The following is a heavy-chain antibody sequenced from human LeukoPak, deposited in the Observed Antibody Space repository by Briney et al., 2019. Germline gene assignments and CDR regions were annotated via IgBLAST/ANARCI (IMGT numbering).Heavy chain of an antibody. CDR1: GGSFSDYY. V-gene: IGHV4-34*01. CDR2: IYHSGST. J-gene: IGHJ6*03. D-gene: IGHD3-16*01. Sequence: SETLSLTCAVYGGSFSDYYWSWIRQPPGKGLEWIGEIYHSGSTNYNPSLKSRVTISLDTSKNQFSLRLSSVTAADTAVYYCARAGGYYYYMDVWGKGTTVTVSS. CDR3: ARAGGYYYYMDV.